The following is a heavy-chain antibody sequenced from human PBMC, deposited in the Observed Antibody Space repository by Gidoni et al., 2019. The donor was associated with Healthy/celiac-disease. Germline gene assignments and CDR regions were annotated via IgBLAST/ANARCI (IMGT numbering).Heavy chain of an antibody. Sequence: QVQLVQPGAEVKKPGYSGKVSCKASGGPLSSDAISWVRQAPGQGLEWMGGIIPIFGTANYAQNFQGRVTITPDESTSTAYMELSSLRSEDTAVYSCARGSQWELRGYWGQGTLVTVSS. CDR2: IIPIFGTA. V-gene: IGHV1-69*01. CDR3: ARGSQWELRGY. J-gene: IGHJ4*02. D-gene: IGHD1-26*01. CDR1: GGPLSSDA.